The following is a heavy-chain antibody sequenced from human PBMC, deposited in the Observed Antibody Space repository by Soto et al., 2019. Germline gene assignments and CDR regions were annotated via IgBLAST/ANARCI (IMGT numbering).Heavy chain of an antibody. Sequence: EVQLVESGGGLVQPGGSLRLSCAASGFTFSNYSMNWVRQAPGKGLEWVSYISSSSSTIYYADSVKGRFTISRDNAKNSLYLQMNSLRDEDTAVYYCAIEGVFWSGYPFDYWGQGTRVTVSS. D-gene: IGHD3-3*01. J-gene: IGHJ4*02. V-gene: IGHV3-48*02. CDR3: AIEGVFWSGYPFDY. CDR1: GFTFSNYS. CDR2: ISSSSSTI.